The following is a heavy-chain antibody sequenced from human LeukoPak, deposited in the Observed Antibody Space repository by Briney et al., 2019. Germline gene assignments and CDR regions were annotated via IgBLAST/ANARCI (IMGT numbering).Heavy chain of an antibody. CDR1: GGSFSGYY. CDR2: INHSGST. CDR3: ARGVWYSHSGSSNNWFDP. Sequence: KPSETLSLTCAVYGGSFSGYYWSWIRQPPGKGLEWIGEINHSGSTNYNPSLKSRVTISVDTSKNQFSLKLSSVTAADTAVYYCARGVWYSHSGSSNNWFDPWGQGTLVTVSS. D-gene: IGHD1-26*01. J-gene: IGHJ5*02. V-gene: IGHV4-34*01.